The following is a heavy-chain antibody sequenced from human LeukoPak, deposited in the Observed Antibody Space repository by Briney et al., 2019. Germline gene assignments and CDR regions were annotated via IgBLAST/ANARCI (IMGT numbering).Heavy chain of an antibody. CDR3: ARTQWLTPDY. D-gene: IGHD3-22*01. V-gene: IGHV4-39*01. CDR2: IYYSGST. J-gene: IGHJ4*02. CDR1: GGSISSSSYY. Sequence: SETLSLTCTVSGGSISSSSYYWGWIRQPPGKGLEWIGSIYYSGSTYYNPSLKSRVTISVDTSKNQFSLKLSSVTAADTAVYYCARTQWLTPDYWGQGTLVTVSS.